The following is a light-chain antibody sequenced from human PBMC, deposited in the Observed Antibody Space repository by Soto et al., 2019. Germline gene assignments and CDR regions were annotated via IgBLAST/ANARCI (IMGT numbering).Light chain of an antibody. CDR2: YDD. CDR3: AVWDDSLNGPI. J-gene: IGLJ2*01. Sequence: QLVLTQPPSVSEAPRQRVTMSCSGSNSNIGKNAVHWYQQLPGRAPKLLIYYDDLLPSGVSDRFSGSKSGTSASLAISGLQSADEADYYCAVWDDSLNGPIFGGGTKLTVL. CDR1: NSNIGKNA. V-gene: IGLV1-36*01.